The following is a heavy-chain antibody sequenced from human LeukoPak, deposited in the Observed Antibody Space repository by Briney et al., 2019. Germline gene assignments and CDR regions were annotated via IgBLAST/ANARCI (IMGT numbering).Heavy chain of an antibody. Sequence: SETLSLTCSVSHGSISSGYYYWAWIRQPPGKGPEWIGSIYYSGTTYPNPSLKSRVTISVDTSKNQFSLKLSSVTAADTAVYYCARQPKSCAPGIFITGKACWFDPWGQGTLVTVSP. CDR3: ARQPKSCAPGIFITGKACWFDP. CDR1: HGSISSGYYY. V-gene: IGHV4-39*01. J-gene: IGHJ5*02. D-gene: IGHD3-10*01. CDR2: IYYSGTT.